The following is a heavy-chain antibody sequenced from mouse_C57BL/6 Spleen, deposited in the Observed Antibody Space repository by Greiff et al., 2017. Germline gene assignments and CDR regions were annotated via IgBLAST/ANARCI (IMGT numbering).Heavy chain of an antibody. V-gene: IGHV1-82*01. J-gene: IGHJ2*01. CDR2: IYPGDGDT. D-gene: IGHD4-1*01. CDR3: ARGANWDGDY. Sequence: QVQLQQSGPELVKPGASVKISCKASGYAFSSSWMNWVKQRPGKGLEWIGRIYPGDGDTNYNGKFKGKATLTADKSSSTAYMQLSSLTSEDSAVYFCARGANWDGDYWGQGTTLTVSS. CDR1: GYAFSSSW.